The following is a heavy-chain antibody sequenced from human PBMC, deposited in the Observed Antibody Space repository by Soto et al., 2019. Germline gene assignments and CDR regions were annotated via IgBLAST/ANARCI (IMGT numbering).Heavy chain of an antibody. V-gene: IGHV4-61*01. CDR1: GGSVSSGSYY. Sequence: PSETLSLTCTVSGGSVSSGSYYLSWIRQPPGKGLEWIGHIYYSGSTNYNPSLKSRVTISVDTSKNQFSLKLSSMTAADTAVYCCARIIFGAFDIWGQGTMVTVSS. D-gene: IGHD3-10*02. J-gene: IGHJ3*02. CDR2: IYYSGST. CDR3: ARIIFGAFDI.